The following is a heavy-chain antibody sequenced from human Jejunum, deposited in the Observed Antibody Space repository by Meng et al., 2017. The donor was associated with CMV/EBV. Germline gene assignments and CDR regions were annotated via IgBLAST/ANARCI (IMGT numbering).Heavy chain of an antibody. D-gene: IGHD2-2*02. CDR1: ITQNSW. Sequence: ITQNSWWNWVRQAPGKGLEWIGEIYSSGDINYNPSLKSRVTISMENSKNQFSLKVNSVTAADTAVYYCARGRTCSITSCYRGPSLDYWGQGTLVTVSS. CDR2: IYSSGDI. CDR3: ARGRTCSITSCYRGPSLDY. V-gene: IGHV4-4*02. J-gene: IGHJ4*02.